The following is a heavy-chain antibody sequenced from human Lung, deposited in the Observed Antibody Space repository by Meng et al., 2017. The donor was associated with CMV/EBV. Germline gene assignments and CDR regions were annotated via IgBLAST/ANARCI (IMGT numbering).Heavy chain of an antibody. CDR1: GFPLSNARMG. V-gene: IGHV2-26*01. J-gene: IGHJ6*01. D-gene: IGHD3-22*01. Sequence: SGPTLVKPTETLTLTCTVSGFPLSNARMGVSWIRQPPGKALEWLAHIFSNDEKSYSTSLKSRLTTSKDTSKSQVVLTMTNMDPVDTATYYCARHLPTYYYDSSGYYYPYYYYGMDVWGQGTTVTVSS. CDR2: IFSNDEK. CDR3: ARHLPTYYYDSSGYYYPYYYYGMDV.